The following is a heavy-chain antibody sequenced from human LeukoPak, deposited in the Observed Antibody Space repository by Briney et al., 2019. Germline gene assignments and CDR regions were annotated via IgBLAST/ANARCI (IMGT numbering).Heavy chain of an antibody. CDR2: ISGDGGST. D-gene: IGHD2-15*01. CDR1: GFTFDDYA. J-gene: IGHJ1*01. V-gene: IGHV3-43*02. Sequence: GGSLRLSCAASGFTFDDYAMHWLRQAPGKGLEWVSLISGDGGSTYYADSVKGRFTISRDNSKNSLYLQMNSLRTEDTALYYCAKDTYCSGGSCYDPVYFQHWGQGTLVTVSS. CDR3: AKDTYCSGGSCYDPVYFQH.